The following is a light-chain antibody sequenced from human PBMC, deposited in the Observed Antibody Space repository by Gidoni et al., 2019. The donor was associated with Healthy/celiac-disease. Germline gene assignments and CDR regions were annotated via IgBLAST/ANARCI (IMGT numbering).Light chain of an antibody. Sequence: EIVLTQSPATLSLSPGERATLSCRASQSVSSYLAWYQQKPGQAPRLLIYDASTRATGIPARFSGSGSGTAFTLTISSLEPEDFAVYYCQQRSNWPRPLTFGGXTKVEIK. V-gene: IGKV3-11*01. CDR3: QQRSNWPRPLT. J-gene: IGKJ4*01. CDR2: DAS. CDR1: QSVSSY.